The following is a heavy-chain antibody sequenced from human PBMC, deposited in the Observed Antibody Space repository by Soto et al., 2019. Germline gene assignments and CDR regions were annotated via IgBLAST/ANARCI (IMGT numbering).Heavy chain of an antibody. CDR3: SRGGAPICP. CDR2: ISTYNGNT. CDR1: GYTFTNFG. D-gene: IGHD3-16*01. J-gene: IGHJ4*03. Sequence: QVQLVQSGAEVKRPGASVKVSCKTSGYTFTNFGISWVRQAPGQGLEWMGWISTYNGNTNYAQKVQGSVTMTTDTAPRTAYMELRSLRSGDTGLYFRSRGGAPICPRGQGTLV. V-gene: IGHV1-18*01.